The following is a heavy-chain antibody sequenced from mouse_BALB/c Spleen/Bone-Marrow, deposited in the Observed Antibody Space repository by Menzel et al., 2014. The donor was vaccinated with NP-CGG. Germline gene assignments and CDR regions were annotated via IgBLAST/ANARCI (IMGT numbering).Heavy chain of an antibody. CDR3: ARYLIFYDYDEAMDY. CDR2: IDPANGDT. D-gene: IGHD2-4*01. CDR1: GFNIKDTY. Sequence: EVKLMESGAELVKPGASVELSCTASGFNIKDTYMHWVKQRPEQGLEWIGRIDPANGDTKYDPKFQGKATITADTSSNTAYLQLSSLTSEDTAVYYCARYLIFYDYDEAMDYWGQGTSVTVSS. V-gene: IGHV14-3*02. J-gene: IGHJ4*01.